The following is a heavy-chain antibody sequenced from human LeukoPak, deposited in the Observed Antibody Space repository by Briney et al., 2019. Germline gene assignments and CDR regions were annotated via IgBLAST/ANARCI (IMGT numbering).Heavy chain of an antibody. CDR2: IKQDGSEK. D-gene: IGHD3-3*01. CDR3: ARMNEWLSTPFDY. V-gene: IGHV3-7*03. Sequence: GGSLRLSCAASGFTFSRYWMSWVRQAPGKGLEGVANIKQDGSEKYYVDSVKGRFTISRDNAKNSLYLQMNSLRAEDTAVYYCARMNEWLSTPFDYWGQGTLVTVSS. J-gene: IGHJ4*02. CDR1: GFTFSRYW.